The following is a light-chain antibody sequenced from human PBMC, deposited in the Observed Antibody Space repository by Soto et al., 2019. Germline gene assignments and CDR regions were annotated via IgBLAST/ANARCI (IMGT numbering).Light chain of an antibody. V-gene: IGKV1-12*01. J-gene: IGKJ4*01. CDR1: QGITSW. CDR3: QQTTSFPLT. CDR2: AAS. Sequence: DIQVTQSPSSVSASVGDRVTITCRASQGITSWLAWYQQKPGRAPKLLIYAASRLQSGGPSRFRGSGSGTDFTLTISSLQPEDVATYYCQQTTSFPLTFGGGTKVEIK.